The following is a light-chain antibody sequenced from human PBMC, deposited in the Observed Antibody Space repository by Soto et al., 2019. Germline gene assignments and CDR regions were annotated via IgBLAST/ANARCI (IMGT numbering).Light chain of an antibody. CDR2: EVS. V-gene: IGLV2-14*01. J-gene: IGLJ1*01. CDR3: SSYTRSLYS. Sequence: QSALTQPASVSGSPGQSINIYCTGTSSDVGGSNYVSWYQQLPGKAPKLMIYEVSNRPSGDSNRFYGSKSGNTASLTISGRQAEHEADYYCSSYTRSLYSFGSGTNV. CDR1: SSDVGGSNY.